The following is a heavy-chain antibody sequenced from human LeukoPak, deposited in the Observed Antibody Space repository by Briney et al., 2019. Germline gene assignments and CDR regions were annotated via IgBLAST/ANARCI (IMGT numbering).Heavy chain of an antibody. CDR2: IYHSGST. CDR1: GYSLSSGYY. V-gene: IGHV4-38-2*02. Sequence: SETLSLTCTVSGYSLSSGYYWGWIRQPPGKGLEWIGSIYHSGSTYYNPSLKSRVTISLDTSKNQFSLKLSSVTAADTAVYYCASVRRGFGESSKYYAYYYMGVWGKGTTVTISS. D-gene: IGHD3-10*01. CDR3: ASVRRGFGESSKYYAYYYMGV. J-gene: IGHJ6*03.